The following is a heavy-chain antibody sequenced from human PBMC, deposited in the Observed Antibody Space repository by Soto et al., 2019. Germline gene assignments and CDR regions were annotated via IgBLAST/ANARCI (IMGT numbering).Heavy chain of an antibody. V-gene: IGHV2-5*02. Sequence: QITLKESGPTLVKPTQTLTLTCTFSGFSLSTSGVGVGWIRQPPGKALEWLALIYWDDDKRYSPSLKSRLTITKDTSKNQVVLTMTNMDPVDTATYYCAHSLVRPTYGDYHQEYYYYYYGMDVWGQGTTVTVSS. D-gene: IGHD4-17*01. J-gene: IGHJ6*02. CDR3: AHSLVRPTYGDYHQEYYYYYYGMDV. CDR2: IYWDDDK. CDR1: GFSLSTSGVG.